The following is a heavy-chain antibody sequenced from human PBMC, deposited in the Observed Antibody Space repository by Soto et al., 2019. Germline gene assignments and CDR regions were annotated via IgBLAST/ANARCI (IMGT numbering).Heavy chain of an antibody. D-gene: IGHD1-1*01. CDR1: GFTFCSYS. Sequence: GGSLRLSCAASGFTFCSYSMNWVRQAPGKGLEWVSSISSSSSYIYYADSVKGRFTISRDNAKNSLYLQMNSLRAEDTAVYYCARGGDGYNSRPIDYWGQGTLVTVSS. V-gene: IGHV3-21*01. J-gene: IGHJ4*02. CDR3: ARGGDGYNSRPIDY. CDR2: ISSSSSYI.